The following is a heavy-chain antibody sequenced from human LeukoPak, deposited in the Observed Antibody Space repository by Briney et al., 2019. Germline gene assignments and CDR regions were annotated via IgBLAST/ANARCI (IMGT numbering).Heavy chain of an antibody. V-gene: IGHV1-69*13. CDR2: IIPIFGTA. D-gene: IGHD3-10*01. CDR1: GGTFSSYA. J-gene: IGHJ4*02. Sequence: GASVKVSCKASGGTFSSYAISWVRQAPGQGLEWMGGIIPIFGTANYAQKFQGRVTITADESTSTAYMELSSLRSEDTAVYYCARAGQLLWFGESYVKGPDYWGQGTLVTVSS. CDR3: ARAGQLLWFGESYVKGPDY.